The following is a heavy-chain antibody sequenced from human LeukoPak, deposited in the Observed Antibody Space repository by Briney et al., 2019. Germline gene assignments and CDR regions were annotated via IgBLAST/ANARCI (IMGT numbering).Heavy chain of an antibody. J-gene: IGHJ4*02. V-gene: IGHV4-31*03. D-gene: IGHD3-22*01. CDR1: GGSISSGGYY. Sequence: SETLSLTCTVSGGSISSGGYYWSWIRQHPGKGLEWIGYIYYSGSTYYNPSLKSRVTISVNTSKNQFSLKLSSVTAADTAVYYCARAMGYYDSSGYYPAGPFDYWGQGTLVTVSS. CDR3: ARAMGYYDSSGYYPAGPFDY. CDR2: IYYSGST.